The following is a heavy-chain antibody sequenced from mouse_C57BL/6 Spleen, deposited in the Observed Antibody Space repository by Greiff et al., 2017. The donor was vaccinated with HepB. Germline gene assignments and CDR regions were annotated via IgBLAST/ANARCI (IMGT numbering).Heavy chain of an antibody. D-gene: IGHD2-5*01. CDR2: IDPENGDT. CDR3: TIYSKQLYWYFDV. CDR1: GFNIKDDY. J-gene: IGHJ1*03. V-gene: IGHV14-4*01. Sequence: EVKLQESGAELVRPGASVKLSCTASGFNIKDDYMHWVKQRPEQGLEWIGWIDPENGDTEYASKFQGKATITADTSSNTAYLQLSSLTSEDTAVYYCTIYSKQLYWYFDVWGTGTTVTVSS.